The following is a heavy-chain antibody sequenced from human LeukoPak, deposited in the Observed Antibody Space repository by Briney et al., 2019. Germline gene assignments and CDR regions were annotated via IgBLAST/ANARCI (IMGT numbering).Heavy chain of an antibody. V-gene: IGHV4-38-2*01. D-gene: IGHD6-19*01. CDR3: ARVRGSASGWYLGAFDM. J-gene: IGHJ3*02. Sequence: PSETLSLTCAVYVYSFSDGYYWGWLRQPPGKGLEGVASIFRSGHTYYNPSLKRRATISLDTTRNDCCLRLPSVSPANTAIYYFARVRGSASGWYLGAFDMWGEGTMVTVS. CDR2: IFRSGHT. CDR1: VYSFSDGYY.